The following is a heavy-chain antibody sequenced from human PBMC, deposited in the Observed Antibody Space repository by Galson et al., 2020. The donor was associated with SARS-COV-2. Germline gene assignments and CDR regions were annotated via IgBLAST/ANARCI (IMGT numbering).Heavy chain of an antibody. CDR2: ISGSGHIV. V-gene: IGHV3-23*01. D-gene: IGHD3-22*01. Sequence: GGSLRLSCAASGFNFDTYAMSWVRQAPGKGLEWISRISGSGHIVDYVDSVKGRFTISRDNSKNTLYLQMHSLRAEDTAVYFCAKGADNYDRSGYPDYWGQGTLVTVSS. J-gene: IGHJ4*02. CDR3: AKGADNYDRSGYPDY. CDR1: GFNFDTYA.